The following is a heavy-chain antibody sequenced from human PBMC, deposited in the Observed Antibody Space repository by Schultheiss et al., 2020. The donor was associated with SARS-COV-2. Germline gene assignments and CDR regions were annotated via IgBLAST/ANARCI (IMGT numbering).Heavy chain of an antibody. CDR1: GFTFSSYA. CDR3: ARDARIRAMDV. CDR2: IKQDGSEK. V-gene: IGHV3-7*03. J-gene: IGHJ6*03. D-gene: IGHD3-3*02. Sequence: GGSLRLSCAASGFTFSSYAMSWVRQAPGKGLEWVANIKQDGSEKYYVDSVKGRFTISRDNAKNSLYLQMNSLRAEDTAVYYCARDARIRAMDVWGKGTTVTVSS.